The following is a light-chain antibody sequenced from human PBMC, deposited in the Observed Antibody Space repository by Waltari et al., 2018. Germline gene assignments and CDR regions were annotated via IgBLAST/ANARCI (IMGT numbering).Light chain of an antibody. Sequence: SYVLTQPPSVSVAPGQTARITCGGNNIGSKSVHWYQQKPGQAPVLVVYDDSDRPSGSPGRFSGSNAGNTATLTISRVEAGDEADYYCQVWDSSSDLWVFGGGTKLTVL. V-gene: IGLV3-21*02. CDR1: NIGSKS. CDR2: DDS. CDR3: QVWDSSSDLWV. J-gene: IGLJ3*02.